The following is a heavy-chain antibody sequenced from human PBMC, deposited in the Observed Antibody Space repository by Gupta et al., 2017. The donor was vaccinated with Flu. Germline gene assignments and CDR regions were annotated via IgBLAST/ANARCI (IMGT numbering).Heavy chain of an antibody. Sequence: YAVTWVRQAPGKGLEWVSSMSGSGDNTYYADSVKGRFTISRDNSKNTLYLQMNSLSAEDTAIYYCAKDIYYAAGGYSIDYWGQGTLVTVSP. CDR3: AKDIYYAAGGYSIDY. D-gene: IGHD3-22*01. CDR2: MSGSGDNT. V-gene: IGHV3-23*01. J-gene: IGHJ4*02. CDR1: YA.